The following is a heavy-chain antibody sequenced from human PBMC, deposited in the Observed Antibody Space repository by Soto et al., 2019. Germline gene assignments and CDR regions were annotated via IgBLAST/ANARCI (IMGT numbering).Heavy chain of an antibody. CDR2: INHSGST. J-gene: IGHJ6*02. CDR1: GGSFSGYY. V-gene: IGHV4-34*01. D-gene: IGHD3-10*01. Sequence: SETLSLTCAVYGGSFSGYYLSWIRQPPGKGLEWIGEINHSGSTNYNPSLGSRVTISIDTSKNQFSLKLTSVTAADTAVYYCARGVGFGYYYYHMDLWGQGTTVTVSS. CDR3: ARGVGFGYYYYHMDL.